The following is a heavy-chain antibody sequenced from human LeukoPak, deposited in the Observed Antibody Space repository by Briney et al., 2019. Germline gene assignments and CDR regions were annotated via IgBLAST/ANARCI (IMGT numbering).Heavy chain of an antibody. CDR1: GGIFSSYG. CDR3: ATGIGYCSGGRCYSGENYFYYMAV. CDR2: IIPIFDTT. Sequence: SVKVSCKASGGIFSSYGISWVRQAPGQGLEWMGGIIPIFDTTNYAQKFQDRVTITADKSTSTAYMELGSLRSEDTAVYYCATGIGYCSGGRCYSGENYFYYMAVWGKGTTVTVSS. D-gene: IGHD2-15*01. J-gene: IGHJ6*03. V-gene: IGHV1-69*06.